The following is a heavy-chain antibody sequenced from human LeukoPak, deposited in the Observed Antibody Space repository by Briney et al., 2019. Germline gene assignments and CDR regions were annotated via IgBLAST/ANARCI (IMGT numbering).Heavy chain of an antibody. CDR3: ARDLGYCTNGVRHTRFDY. Sequence: GGSLRLSCVVSGFTLSSDWMSWVRQAPGKGLEWVANIKKDGIEKYYVESVKGRFTISRDNAKGSLFLQLNSLRAEDTAVYYCARDLGYCTNGVRHTRFDYWGQGTLVAVSS. J-gene: IGHJ4*02. CDR2: IKKDGIEK. D-gene: IGHD2-8*01. CDR1: GFTLSSDW. V-gene: IGHV3-7*03.